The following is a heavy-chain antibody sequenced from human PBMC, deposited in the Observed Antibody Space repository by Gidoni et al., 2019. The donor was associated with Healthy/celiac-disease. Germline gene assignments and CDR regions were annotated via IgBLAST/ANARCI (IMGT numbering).Heavy chain of an antibody. D-gene: IGHD3-22*01. CDR3: ARDPDYYDSSGYYG. V-gene: IGHV3-21*01. Sequence: EVQLVESGGGLVKPGGSLRLSCAASGFTFSSYSMNWVRQAPGKGLEWVSSISSSSSYIYYADSVKGRFTISRDNAKNSLYLQMNSLRAEDTAVYYCARDPDYYDSSGYYGWGQGTLVTVSS. CDR1: GFTFSSYS. J-gene: IGHJ4*02. CDR2: ISSSSSYI.